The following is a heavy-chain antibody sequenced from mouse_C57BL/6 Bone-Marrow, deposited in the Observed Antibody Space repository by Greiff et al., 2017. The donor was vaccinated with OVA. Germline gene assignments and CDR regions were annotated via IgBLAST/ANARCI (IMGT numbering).Heavy chain of an antibody. CDR3: ARPYYYGSSYVTY. Sequence: QVQLQQPGAELVKPGASVKMSCKASGYTFTSYWITWVKQRPGQGLEWIGDIYPGSGSTNYNEKFKGKATLTADKSSSTAYMELRSLTSEDSAVYFCARPYYYGSSYVTYWGQGTLVTVSA. D-gene: IGHD1-1*01. CDR2: IYPGSGST. CDR1: GYTFTSYW. J-gene: IGHJ3*01. V-gene: IGHV1-55*01.